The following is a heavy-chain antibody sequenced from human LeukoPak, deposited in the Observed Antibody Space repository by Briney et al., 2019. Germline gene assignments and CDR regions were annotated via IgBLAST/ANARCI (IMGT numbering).Heavy chain of an antibody. V-gene: IGHV1-18*01. CDR2: ISAYNGNT. J-gene: IGHJ6*04. CDR1: GYTFTSYG. Sequence: ASVKVSCKASGYTFTSYGISWVRQAPGQGLEWMGWISAYNGNTNYAQKLQGRVTMTTDTSTSTAYMELRSLRSDDTAVYYCARDLGVVVRPEMDVWGKGTTVTVSS. D-gene: IGHD2-15*01. CDR3: ARDLGVVVRPEMDV.